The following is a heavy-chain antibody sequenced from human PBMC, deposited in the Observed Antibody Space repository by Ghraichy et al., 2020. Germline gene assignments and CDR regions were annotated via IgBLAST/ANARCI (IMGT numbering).Heavy chain of an antibody. V-gene: IGHV3-23*01. J-gene: IGHJ4*02. CDR2: ISGSGGST. Sequence: GGSLRLSCAASGFTFSSYAMSWVRQAPGKGLEWVSAISGSGGSTYYADSVKGRFTISRDNSKNTLYLQMNSLRAEDTAVYYCAKVGGSYRSLPLYYFDYWGQGTLVTVSS. CDR3: AKVGGSYRSLPLYYFDY. D-gene: IGHD3-16*02. CDR1: GFTFSSYA.